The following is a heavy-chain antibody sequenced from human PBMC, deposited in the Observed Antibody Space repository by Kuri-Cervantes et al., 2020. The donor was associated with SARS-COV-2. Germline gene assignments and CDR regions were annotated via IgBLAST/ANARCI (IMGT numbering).Heavy chain of an antibody. CDR1: GGSFSGYY. CDR2: INHSGST. Sequence: GSLRLSCAVYGGSFSGYYWSWIRQPPGKGLEWIGVINHSGSTNYNPSLKSRVTISVDTSKNKFSLKLSSVTAADTAVYYCARGGMVRFLYYWGQGALVTVSS. V-gene: IGHV4-34*01. J-gene: IGHJ4*02. D-gene: IGHD3-3*01. CDR3: ARGGMVRFLYY.